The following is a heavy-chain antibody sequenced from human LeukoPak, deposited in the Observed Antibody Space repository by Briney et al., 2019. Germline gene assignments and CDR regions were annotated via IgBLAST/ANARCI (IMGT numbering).Heavy chain of an antibody. CDR2: INPNTGGT. V-gene: IGHV1-2*02. J-gene: IGHJ4*02. CDR1: GYTFTAYY. CDR3: ARDDNFQFDS. Sequence: ASVKVSCKASGYTFTAYYMHWVRQAPGQGLEWMGWINPNTGGTNYAPKFQGRVTMTRDTSISTAYMVLSSLTFDDTAVYYCARDDNFQFDSWGQGTLVTVPS. D-gene: IGHD1-1*01.